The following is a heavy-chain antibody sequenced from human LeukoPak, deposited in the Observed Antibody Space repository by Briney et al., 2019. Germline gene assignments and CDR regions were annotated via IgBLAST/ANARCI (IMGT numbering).Heavy chain of an antibody. CDR1: GYTFTSYG. V-gene: IGHV1-18*01. CDR3: AREPLGIAAAGIDY. Sequence: ASVKVSCKASGYTFTSYGISWVRQAPGQGLEWMGWISAYNGNTNYAQKLQGRVTMTTDTSTSTAYMELRSLRSDDTAVYYCAREPLGIAAAGIDYWGQGTLVTVSS. D-gene: IGHD6-13*01. CDR2: ISAYNGNT. J-gene: IGHJ4*02.